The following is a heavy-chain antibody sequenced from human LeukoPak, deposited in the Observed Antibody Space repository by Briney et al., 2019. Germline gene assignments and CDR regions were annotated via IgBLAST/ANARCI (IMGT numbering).Heavy chain of an antibody. CDR1: GFTVSSNY. Sequence: GGSLRLSCAASGFTVSSNYMSWVRQAPGKGLEWVSVIYSGGSTYYADSVKGRFTISRDNAKNSLYLQMNSLRAEDTAVYYCARVDDGAFDIWGQGTMVTVSS. CDR3: ARVDDGAFDI. V-gene: IGHV3-53*01. CDR2: IYSGGST. J-gene: IGHJ3*02. D-gene: IGHD3-16*01.